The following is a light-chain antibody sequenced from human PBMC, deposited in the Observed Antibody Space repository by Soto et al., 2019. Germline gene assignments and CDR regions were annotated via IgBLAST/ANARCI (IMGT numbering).Light chain of an antibody. CDR1: QSLGIW. J-gene: IGKJ1*01. CDR3: QEYNSYSGT. V-gene: IGKV1-5*01. Sequence: DIQISQSPSTVSASVGDRVTITCRASQSLGIWLAWHQQKPGKAPKLLIYDASTLKSGVPSRFSGSGSGTKFTLTISSLQPDDFATYYCQEYNSYSGTFGQGTKVDIK. CDR2: DAS.